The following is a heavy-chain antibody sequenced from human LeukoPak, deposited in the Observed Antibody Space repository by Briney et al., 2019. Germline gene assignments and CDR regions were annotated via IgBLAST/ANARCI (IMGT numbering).Heavy chain of an antibody. V-gene: IGHV3-7*04. Sequence: GGSLRLSCAASGFTFSNSYMTWFRQTPGKGLEWVANIKQDGIEKFYLDSVRGRFTVSRDNAKDSLFLRMNSLTAEDTAVYYCARGYGWLVDYWGQGTLVTVSS. CDR3: ARGYGWLVDY. CDR1: GFTFSNSY. J-gene: IGHJ4*02. CDR2: IKQDGIEK. D-gene: IGHD6-19*01.